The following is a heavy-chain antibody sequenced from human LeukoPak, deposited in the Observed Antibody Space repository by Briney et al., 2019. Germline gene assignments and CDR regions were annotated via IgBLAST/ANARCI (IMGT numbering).Heavy chain of an antibody. J-gene: IGHJ4*02. CDR1: GFTFSSYA. D-gene: IGHD4-17*01. V-gene: IGHV3-23*01. CDR2: IGASGGST. Sequence: PGGSLRLSCVASGFTFSSYAMSWVRQAPGKGLEWVSAIGASGGSTYYADSVKGRFTISRDNFKNTLYLQMNSLRAEDTAVYYCAKHGDIDYWGQGTLVTVSS. CDR3: AKHGDIDY.